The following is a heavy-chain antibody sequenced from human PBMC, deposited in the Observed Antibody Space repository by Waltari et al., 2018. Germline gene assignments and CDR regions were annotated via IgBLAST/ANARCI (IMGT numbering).Heavy chain of an antibody. D-gene: IGHD2-21*01. CDR1: GISFIDTW. J-gene: IGHJ4*02. V-gene: IGHV3-15*01. Sequence: EVQLVESGGDLVKPGGSLRLSCAASGISFIDTWMSWFRQAPGNGLDGGGRIKNKAGGDPTDYAAPVKCIITISIDDSKDTVYLQMNCLKTEDTALYYCTSEHYFHLPYWGQGTLVTVSS. CDR2: IKNKAGGDPT. CDR3: TSEHYFHLPY.